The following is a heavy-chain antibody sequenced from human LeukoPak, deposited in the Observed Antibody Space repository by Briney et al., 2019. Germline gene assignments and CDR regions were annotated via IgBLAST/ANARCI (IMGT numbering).Heavy chain of an antibody. CDR3: ARHLYYSASAFWYIDL. V-gene: IGHV4-38-2*02. CDR1: GYSISSGYY. Sequence: KPSETLSLTCTVSGYSISSGYYWGWIRQPPGKGLEWIGSIYHSGSTYYNPSLKSRVTISVDTSKNQFSLKLSSVTAADTAVYYCARHLYYSASAFWYIDLWGRGTLVIVSP. D-gene: IGHD3-10*01. J-gene: IGHJ2*01. CDR2: IYHSGST.